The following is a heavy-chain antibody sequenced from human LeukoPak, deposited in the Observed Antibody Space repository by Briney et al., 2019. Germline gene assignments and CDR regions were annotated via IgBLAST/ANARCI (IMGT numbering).Heavy chain of an antibody. CDR3: ARVYYYYDSSGILTLYFDY. J-gene: IGHJ4*02. CDR2: ANPPSGGT. D-gene: IGHD3-22*01. CDR1: GYTFTSHY. V-gene: IGHV1-2*02. Sequence: GSSVKVSCKTSGYTFTSHYMHWVRQDPAQALEWPGWANPPSGGTNYAQKFQGRVTMTRDTSISTAYMELSRLRSDDTAVYYCARVYYYYDSSGILTLYFDYWGQGTLVTVSS.